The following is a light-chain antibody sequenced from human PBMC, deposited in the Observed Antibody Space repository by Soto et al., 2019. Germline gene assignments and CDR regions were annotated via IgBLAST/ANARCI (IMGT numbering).Light chain of an antibody. CDR1: HSVSSS. J-gene: IGKJ5*01. CDR2: AAS. V-gene: IGKV3-15*01. CDR3: QQYHNWPPIT. Sequence: EIVMTQSPATLYVSPGERATLSCRASHSVSSSLAWYQQKPGQVTRLLIYAASTRATGIPDRFSGSVSGTEFTLTISSLQSEDFAVYYCQQYHNWPPITFGQGTRLEVK.